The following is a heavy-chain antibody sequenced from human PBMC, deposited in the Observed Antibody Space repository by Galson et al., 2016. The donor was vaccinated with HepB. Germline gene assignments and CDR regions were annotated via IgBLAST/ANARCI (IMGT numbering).Heavy chain of an antibody. CDR1: GYTLSEIS. Sequence: SVKVSCKVSGYTLSEISIHWVRQATGKGLEWMGGFAPEEGKTVYAQKFQGRRTMTDDTSTHTAYLELSILRSEDTALYYCTTTDPVWFGEVDYWDQGTLVTVSA. V-gene: IGHV1-24*01. J-gene: IGHJ4*02. D-gene: IGHD3-10*01. CDR3: TTTDPVWFGEVDY. CDR2: FAPEEGKT.